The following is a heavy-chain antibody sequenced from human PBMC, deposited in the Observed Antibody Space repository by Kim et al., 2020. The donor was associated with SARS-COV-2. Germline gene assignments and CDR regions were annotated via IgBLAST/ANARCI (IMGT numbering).Heavy chain of an antibody. CDR2: VYHTGDT. Sequence: SETLSLTCTISGGSISSYYWSWIRQPPGKGLEWIGDVYHTGDTNYNPSLKSRVSISVDTSNQFSLTLRSVTTEDTAIYYCARDIAMSRNWNDVGYWGQGILVTVSA. CDR3: ARDIAMSRNWNDVGY. V-gene: IGHV4-59*13. J-gene: IGHJ4*02. CDR1: GGSISSYY. D-gene: IGHD1-1*01.